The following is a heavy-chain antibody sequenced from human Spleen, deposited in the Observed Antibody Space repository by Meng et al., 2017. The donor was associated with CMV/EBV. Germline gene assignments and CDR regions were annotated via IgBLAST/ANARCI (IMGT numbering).Heavy chain of an antibody. Sequence: SVKVSCKASGGTFSSYAISWVRQAPGQGLEWMGGIIPILGIANYAQKFQGRVTITADKSTSTVYMELSSLRSEDTAVYYCASYYSNYDWDYYYGMDVWGQGTTVTVSS. CDR2: IIPILGIA. CDR1: GGTFSSYA. D-gene: IGHD4-11*01. V-gene: IGHV1-69*10. CDR3: ASYYSNYDWDYYYGMDV. J-gene: IGHJ6*02.